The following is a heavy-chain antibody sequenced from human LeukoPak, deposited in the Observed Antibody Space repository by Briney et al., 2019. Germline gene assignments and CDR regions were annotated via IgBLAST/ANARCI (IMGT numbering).Heavy chain of an antibody. J-gene: IGHJ6*03. Sequence: GRSLRLSCAASGFTFSSYAMHWVRQAPGKGLEWVAVISYDGSNKYYADSVKGRFTISRDNSKNTLYLQMNSLRAEDTAVYYCASHPWERTGYYYYMDVWGKGTTVTVSS. V-gene: IGHV3-30*01. D-gene: IGHD1-26*01. CDR2: ISYDGSNK. CDR3: ASHPWERTGYYYYMDV. CDR1: GFTFSSYA.